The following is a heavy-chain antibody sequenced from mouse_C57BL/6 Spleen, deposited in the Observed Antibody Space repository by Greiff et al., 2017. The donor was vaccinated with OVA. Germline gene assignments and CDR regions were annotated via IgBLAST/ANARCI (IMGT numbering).Heavy chain of an antibody. D-gene: IGHD2-5*01. Sequence: EAGAGLVQPKGSLKLSCAASGFSFNTYAMNWVRQAPGKGLEWVARIRSKSNNYATYYADSVKDRFTISRDDSESMLYLQMNNLKTEDTAMYYCVRSNYYAMDYWGQGTSVTVSS. CDR1: GFSFNTYA. CDR3: VRSNYYAMDY. V-gene: IGHV10-1*01. CDR2: IRSKSNNYAT. J-gene: IGHJ4*01.